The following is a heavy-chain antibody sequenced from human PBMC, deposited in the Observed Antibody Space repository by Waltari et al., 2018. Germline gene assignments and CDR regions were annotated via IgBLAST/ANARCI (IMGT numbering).Heavy chain of an antibody. CDR2: IAYSGAN. CDR1: GGSITSNRHY. Sequence: QLHLQESGPGLVKPSETLSLTCSVSGGSITSNRHYWGWIRQPPGKGPEWTGTIAYSGANYNNPSLKSRVTISVDTSKNQYSLKLTAVTAADTAVYYCATYIGASIGTAAFDVWGQGTMVTVSS. V-gene: IGHV4-39*01. J-gene: IGHJ3*01. D-gene: IGHD5-12*01. CDR3: ATYIGASIGTAAFDV.